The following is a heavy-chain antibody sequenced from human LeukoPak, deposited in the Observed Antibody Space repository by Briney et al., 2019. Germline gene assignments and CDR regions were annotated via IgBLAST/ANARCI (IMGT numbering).Heavy chain of an antibody. V-gene: IGHV1-18*01. Sequence: AASVKVSCKASGYTFTIYGISWVRQAPGQGLEWMGWISAYNGNTNYAQKLQGRVTMTTDTSTSTAYMELRSLRSDDTAVYYCARDTARTLPGYYFDYWGQGTLVTVSS. CDR2: ISAYNGNT. J-gene: IGHJ4*02. CDR3: ARDTARTLPGYYFDY. CDR1: GYTFTIYG. D-gene: IGHD2-2*01.